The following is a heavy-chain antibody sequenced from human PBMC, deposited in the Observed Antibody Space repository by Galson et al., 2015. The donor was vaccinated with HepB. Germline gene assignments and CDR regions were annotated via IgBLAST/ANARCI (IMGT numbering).Heavy chain of an antibody. CDR1: GDSVSGNSVA. J-gene: IGHJ4*02. Sequence: CAISGDSVSGNSVAWNWIRQSPSRGLEWLGRTYYRSKWFNDYAVSMKSRITITVDTSKNRFSLQLNSVTPEDTAVYYCARVLIPPAAPFDFWAREPWSPSPQ. V-gene: IGHV6-1*01. CDR2: TYYRSKWFN. CDR3: ARVLIPPAAPFDF. D-gene: IGHD2-2*01.